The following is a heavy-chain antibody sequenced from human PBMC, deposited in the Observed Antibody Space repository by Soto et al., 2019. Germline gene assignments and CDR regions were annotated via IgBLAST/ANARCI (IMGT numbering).Heavy chain of an antibody. CDR1: GYTFANYH. V-gene: IGHV1-8*01. CDR2: MHPNTGDT. Sequence: QVQLVQSGAEVKKPGASVKVSCKASGYTFANYHIHWVRQATGQGLEWMGWMHPNTGDTDYAQKFQGRVTMTRDTSITAAHMELGGLGSEDTAGYYWARGGGGRWYSGDYWGQGTLVTVSS. D-gene: IGHD6-13*01. CDR3: ARGGGGRWYSGDY. J-gene: IGHJ4*02.